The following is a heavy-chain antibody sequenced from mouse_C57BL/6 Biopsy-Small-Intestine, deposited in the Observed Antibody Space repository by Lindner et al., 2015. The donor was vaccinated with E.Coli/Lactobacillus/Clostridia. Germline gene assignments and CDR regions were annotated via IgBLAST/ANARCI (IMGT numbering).Heavy chain of an antibody. CDR1: GYSFTGYL. J-gene: IGHJ2*01. CDR2: INPTTGGT. Sequence: VQLQESGPELVKPGASVTISCKASGYSFTGYLMNWVKQSPEKSLEWIGEINPTTGGTTYNQKFKAKAPLTVDKSSSTAYMQFRNLTSEDSAVYYCARSHAEGDFWGQGTTLTVSS. V-gene: IGHV1-42*01. CDR3: ARSHAEGDF.